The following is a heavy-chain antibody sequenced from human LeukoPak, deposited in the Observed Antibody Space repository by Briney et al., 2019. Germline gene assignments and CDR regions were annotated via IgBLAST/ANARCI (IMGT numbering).Heavy chain of an antibody. D-gene: IGHD3-22*01. J-gene: IGHJ4*02. CDR1: GFTFSSYS. Sequence: KPGGSLRLSCAASGFTFSSYSMNWVRQAPGKGLEWVSSISSSSSYIYYADSVKGRFTISRDNAKNSLYLQMNSLRAEDTAVYYCASGPDDYYDSSGYYYWGQGTLVTVS. V-gene: IGHV3-21*01. CDR3: ASGPDDYYDSSGYYY. CDR2: ISSSSSYI.